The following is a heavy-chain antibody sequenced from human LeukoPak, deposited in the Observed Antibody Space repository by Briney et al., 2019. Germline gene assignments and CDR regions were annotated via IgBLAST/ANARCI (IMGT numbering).Heavy chain of an antibody. CDR1: GFTVSNNY. CDR3: ARDRSYYYDSSGYYDY. D-gene: IGHD3-22*01. Sequence: GGSLRLSCAASGFTVSNNYMSWVRQAPGKGLEWVSVIYSGGNTYYADSVKGRFTISRDNSKNTLYLQMNSLRAEDTAVYYCARDRSYYYDSSGYYDYWGQGTLVTVSS. CDR2: IYSGGNT. J-gene: IGHJ4*02. V-gene: IGHV3-53*05.